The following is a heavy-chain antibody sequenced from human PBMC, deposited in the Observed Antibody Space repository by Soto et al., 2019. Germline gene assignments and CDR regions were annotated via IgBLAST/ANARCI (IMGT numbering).Heavy chain of an antibody. CDR1: GFTFSDYY. D-gene: IGHD5-12*01. CDR3: ARDIREMATITNLY. V-gene: IGHV3-11*01. Sequence: QVQMVESGGGLVKPGGSLRLSCAASGFTFSDYYMSWIRQAPGKGLEWVSYISSSGRTIYYADSVKGRFTISRDNAKNSLYLQMSSLRAEDTAVYYCARDIREMATITNLYWGQGTLVTVSS. CDR2: ISSSGRTI. J-gene: IGHJ4*02.